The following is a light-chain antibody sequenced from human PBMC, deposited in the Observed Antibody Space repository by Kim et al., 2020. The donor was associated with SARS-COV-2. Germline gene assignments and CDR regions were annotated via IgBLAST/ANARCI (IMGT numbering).Light chain of an antibody. CDR3: QQNNNWPQT. V-gene: IGKV3-15*01. CDR2: GAS. Sequence: EIVRTQSQATMSVSPGERATRSCRASQSIRSNLVWYQQKPGQAPRLLIYGASTRVTGTPARFSGSGSGTEFTLTISSLQSEDFAVYYCQQNNNWPQTFGQGTKVDIK. CDR1: QSIRSN. J-gene: IGKJ1*01.